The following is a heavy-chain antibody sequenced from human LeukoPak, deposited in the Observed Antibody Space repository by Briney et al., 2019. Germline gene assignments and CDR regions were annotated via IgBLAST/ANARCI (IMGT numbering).Heavy chain of an antibody. CDR1: GYTFTSYG. Sequence: GASVKVSCKASGYTFTSYGINWVRQAPGQGLEWMGWISAYSGFTNHAQNLQGRVTMTADTSTTTAYMELRSLRSDGTAIYYCAMAATGRVYWGQGTLVTISS. CDR3: AMAATGRVY. CDR2: ISAYSGFT. J-gene: IGHJ4*02. D-gene: IGHD6-13*01. V-gene: IGHV1-18*01.